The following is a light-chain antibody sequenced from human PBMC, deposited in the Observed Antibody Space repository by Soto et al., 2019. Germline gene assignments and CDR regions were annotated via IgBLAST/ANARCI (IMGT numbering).Light chain of an antibody. J-gene: IGKJ5*01. Sequence: DIQMTQSQSSLSASVGDRVTITCRASQSISSYLNWYQQKPGKAPKLLTYAASSLQSGVPSRFSGSGSGTDFTLTISSLQPEDFATYYCQQSYSTPITFGHGTRLEIK. CDR3: QQSYSTPIT. CDR1: QSISSY. V-gene: IGKV1-39*01. CDR2: AAS.